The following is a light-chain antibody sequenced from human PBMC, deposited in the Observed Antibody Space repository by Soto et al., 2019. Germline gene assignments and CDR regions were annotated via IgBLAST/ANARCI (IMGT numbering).Light chain of an antibody. V-gene: IGKV3-20*01. J-gene: IGKJ2*02. CDR1: QTISSSD. CDR3: QVSANSPPKCT. Sequence: EIVLTQSPGTLSLSPGERATLSCRASQTISSSDLAWYQQKPGQAPRLLIFGASSRAPDIPDRFSGSGSGTDFYLTISRLDPEDFAVYYCQVSANSPPKCTFGQGTKLEI. CDR2: GAS.